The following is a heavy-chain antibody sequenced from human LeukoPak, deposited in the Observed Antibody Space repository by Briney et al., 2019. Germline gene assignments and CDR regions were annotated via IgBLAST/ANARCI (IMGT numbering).Heavy chain of an antibody. V-gene: IGHV4-59*01. J-gene: IGHJ4*02. CDR2: IYYRGST. CDR3: ARVRSGYSYGPFDY. Sequence: PETLSLTCTVSGGSISSYYWSWIRQPPGKGLERIGYIYYRGSTNYNPSLKSRVTISVDASKNQFSLILSSVTAADTAVYHCARVRSGYSYGPFDYWGQGTLVTVSS. CDR1: GGSISSYY. D-gene: IGHD5-18*01.